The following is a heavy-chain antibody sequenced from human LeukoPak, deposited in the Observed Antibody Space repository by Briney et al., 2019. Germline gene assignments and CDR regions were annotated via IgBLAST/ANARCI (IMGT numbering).Heavy chain of an antibody. CDR1: GGTFSSYA. J-gene: IGHJ6*02. Sequence: ASVKVSCKAAGGTFSSYAISWVRQAPGQGLEWMGRIIPILGIANYAQKFQGRVTITADKSTSTAYMELSSLRSEDTAVYYCARPVESDYGMDVWGQGTTVTVSS. CDR2: IIPILGIA. CDR3: ARPVESDYGMDV. D-gene: IGHD4-23*01. V-gene: IGHV1-69*04.